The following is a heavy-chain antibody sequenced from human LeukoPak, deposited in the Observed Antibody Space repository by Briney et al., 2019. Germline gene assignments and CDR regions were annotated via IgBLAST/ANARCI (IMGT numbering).Heavy chain of an antibody. J-gene: IGHJ4*02. D-gene: IGHD3-22*01. CDR3: ARHWDYYDGSGLLDY. Sequence: PSETLSLTCTVSGGSISSSSYYWGWIRQPPGKGLEWIGSIYYSGSTYYNPSLKSRVTISVDTSKNQFSLKLSSVTAADTAVYYCARHWDYYDGSGLLDYWGQGTLVTVSS. CDR2: IYYSGST. CDR1: GGSISSSSYY. V-gene: IGHV4-39*01.